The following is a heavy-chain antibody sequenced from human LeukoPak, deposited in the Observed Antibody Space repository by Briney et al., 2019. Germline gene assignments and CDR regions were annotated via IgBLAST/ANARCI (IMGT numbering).Heavy chain of an antibody. D-gene: IGHD6-13*01. CDR3: ARDFVSRGIAAAGIDY. J-gene: IGHJ4*02. V-gene: IGHV1-46*01. Sequence: ASVKVSCKASGYTFTSYYMHWVRQAPGQGLEWMGIINPSGGSTSYAQKFQGRVTMTRDMSTSTVYMGLSSLRSEDTAVYYCARDFVSRGIAAAGIDYWGQGTLVTVSS. CDR2: INPSGGST. CDR1: GYTFTSYY.